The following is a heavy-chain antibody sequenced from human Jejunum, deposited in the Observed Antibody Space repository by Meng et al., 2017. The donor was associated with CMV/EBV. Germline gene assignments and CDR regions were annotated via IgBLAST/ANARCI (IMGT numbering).Heavy chain of an antibody. CDR3: TRSKIGDFDK. D-gene: IGHD3-3*01. CDR2: IKTETDGGTT. Sequence: DVQLVESGGGLVKPGGSLRVSCAASGFIFSNAWMTWVRQAPGKGLEWVGRIKTETDGGTTDYAAPVKGRFTISRDDSKNTVFLQMNSLKNEDTAVYYCTRSKIGDFDKWGQGTLVNVSS. J-gene: IGHJ4*02. V-gene: IGHV3-15*01. CDR1: GFIFSNAW.